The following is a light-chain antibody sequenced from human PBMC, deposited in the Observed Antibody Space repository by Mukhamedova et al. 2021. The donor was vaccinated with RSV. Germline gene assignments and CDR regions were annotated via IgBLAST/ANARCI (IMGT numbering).Light chain of an antibody. J-gene: IGKJ2*01. CDR2: AAS. V-gene: IGKV1-39*01. CDR1: QSISSY. CDR3: QQSYSTPYT. Sequence: RVTITCRASQSISSYLNWYQQKPGKAPKLLIYAASSLQSGVPSRFSGSGSGTDFTLTISSPQPEDFATYYCQQSYSTPYTFGQGT.